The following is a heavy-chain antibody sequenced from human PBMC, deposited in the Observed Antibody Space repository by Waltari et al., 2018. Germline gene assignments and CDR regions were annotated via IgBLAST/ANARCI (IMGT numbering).Heavy chain of an antibody. J-gene: IGHJ5*02. CDR1: GGSISSSSSY. D-gene: IGHD2-15*01. CDR3: ARAHELLPDWFDP. V-gene: IGHV4-39*07. CDR2: IYYSGST. Sequence: QLQLQESGPGLVKPSETLSLTCTVSGGSISSSSSYWGWLRQPPGKGLEWIGSIYYSGSTYYNPSLKSRVTISVDTSKNQFSLKLSSVTAADTAVYYCARAHELLPDWFDPWGQGTLVTVSS.